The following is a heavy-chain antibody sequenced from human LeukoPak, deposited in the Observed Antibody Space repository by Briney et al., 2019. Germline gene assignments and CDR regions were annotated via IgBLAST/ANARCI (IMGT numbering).Heavy chain of an antibody. D-gene: IGHD5-18*01. CDR1: GGSVSSVY. Sequence: SETLSLTCTVSGGSVSSVYWSWIRQPPGKGLEWIGYIYYSGNTNYNPSLKSRVTISVDTSKNQSSLRLNSVTAADTAVYYCARGYSYVDYWGQGILVTVSS. V-gene: IGHV4-59*02. CDR3: ARGYSYVDY. CDR2: IYYSGNT. J-gene: IGHJ4*02.